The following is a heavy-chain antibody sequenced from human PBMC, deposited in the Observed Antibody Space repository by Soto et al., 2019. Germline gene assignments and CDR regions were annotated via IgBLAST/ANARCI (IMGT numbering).Heavy chain of an antibody. J-gene: IGHJ6*02. D-gene: IGHD3-9*01. CDR3: ARGPGGGVLRYFDWFPRYYGMDV. CDR1: GYTFTGYY. Sequence: ASVKVSCKASGYTFTGYYMHWVRQATGQGLEWMGWMNPNSGNTGYAQKFQGRVTMTRNTSISTAYMELSSLRSEDTAVYYCARGPGGGVLRYFDWFPRYYGMDVWGQGTTVTVSS. CDR2: MNPNSGNT. V-gene: IGHV1-8*02.